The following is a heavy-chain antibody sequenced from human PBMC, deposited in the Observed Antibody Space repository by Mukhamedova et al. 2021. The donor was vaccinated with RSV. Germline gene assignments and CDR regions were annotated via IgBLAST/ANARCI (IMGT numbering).Heavy chain of an antibody. J-gene: IGHJ4*02. D-gene: IGHD3-10*01. Sequence: ADSVKGRFTISRDNSKNTLYLQMNSLRAEDTAVYYCANGGQRTMVRGVPPNYWGQGTLVTVSS. CDR3: ANGGQRTMVRGVPPNY. V-gene: IGHV3-30*02.